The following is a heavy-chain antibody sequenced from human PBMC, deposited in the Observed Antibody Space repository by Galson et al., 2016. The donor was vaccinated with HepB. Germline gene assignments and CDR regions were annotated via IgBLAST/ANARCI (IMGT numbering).Heavy chain of an antibody. J-gene: IGHJ4*02. V-gene: IGHV3-9*01. Sequence: SLRLSCAASGFTFDDYAMHWVRQAPGKGLEWVSGISWGSTTIVYADSVKGRFTISRDNAKNSLYLQMNTLRAEDTALYYCVKKGSADYYFDFWGQGTLVTVSS. CDR2: ISWGSTTI. CDR3: VKKGSADYYFDF. D-gene: IGHD3-10*01. CDR1: GFTFDDYA.